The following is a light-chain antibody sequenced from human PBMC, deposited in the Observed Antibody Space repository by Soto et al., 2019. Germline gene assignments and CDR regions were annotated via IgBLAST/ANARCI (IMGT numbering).Light chain of an antibody. CDR2: TTN. J-gene: IGLJ2*01. V-gene: IGLV7-43*01. CDR3: LLYYGGAHLV. CDR1: TGAVTSGNY. Sequence: QTVVTQEPSLTVSPGGKVTLTCASNTGAVTSGNYPSWFQQKPGQPPRTLIYTTNSRHSWTPARFSGSLLGGKATLTLSGVQPEDEADYYCLLYYGGAHLVFGGGTQLTGL.